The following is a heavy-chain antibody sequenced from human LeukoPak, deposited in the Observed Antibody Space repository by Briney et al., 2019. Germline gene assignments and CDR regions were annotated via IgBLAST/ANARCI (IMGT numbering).Heavy chain of an antibody. CDR2: IKQEGSDK. D-gene: IGHD2-15*01. V-gene: IGHV3-7*01. Sequence: GGSLRLSCAASGFIFSNFWMSWVRQAPGKGLEWLANIKQEGSDKYYVDSVEGRFTISRDNAKNSLYLQMHSLRAEDTAVYFCASGGEYCSGGTCYSAEFFQHWGQGTLVTVSS. CDR3: ASGGEYCSGGTCYSAEFFQH. J-gene: IGHJ1*01. CDR1: GFIFSNFW.